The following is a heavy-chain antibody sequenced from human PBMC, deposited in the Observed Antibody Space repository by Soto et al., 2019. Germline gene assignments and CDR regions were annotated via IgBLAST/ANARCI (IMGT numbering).Heavy chain of an antibody. J-gene: IGHJ5*02. D-gene: IGHD5-18*01. CDR2: ISSSSSYT. Sequence: PGGSLRLSCAASGFTCSDYYMSWIRQAPGKGLEWVSYISSSSSYTNYADSVKGRFTISRDNAKNSLYLQMNSLRAEDTAVYYCARSRSGDTAFGPGYWFDPWGQGTLVNVSS. CDR3: ARSRSGDTAFGPGYWFDP. V-gene: IGHV3-11*06. CDR1: GFTCSDYY.